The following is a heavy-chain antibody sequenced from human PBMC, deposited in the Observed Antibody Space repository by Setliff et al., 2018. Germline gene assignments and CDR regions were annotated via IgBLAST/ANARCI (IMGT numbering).Heavy chain of an antibody. V-gene: IGHV4-61*09. CDR2: VYTSGST. CDR1: GGSISSGSYY. Sequence: PSETLSLTCTVSGGSISSGSYYWSWIRQPAGKGLEWIGHVYTSGSTNYNPSLKSRVTISVDTSKNQFSLKLSSVTAADSAVYYCARGPVTSGWYRFDYWGQGTLVTVSS. CDR3: ARGPVTSGWYRFDY. J-gene: IGHJ4*02. D-gene: IGHD6-13*01.